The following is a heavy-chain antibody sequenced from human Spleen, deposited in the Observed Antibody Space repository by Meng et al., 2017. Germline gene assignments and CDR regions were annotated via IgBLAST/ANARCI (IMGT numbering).Heavy chain of an antibody. Sequence: GESLKISCAASGFTFSSYEMNWVRQAPGKGLEWVSAISGSGGSTYYADSVKGRFTISRDNSKNTLYLQMNSLRAEDTAVYYCAKDRYDSSHYYGMDVWGQGTTVTVSS. CDR3: AKDRYDSSHYYGMDV. V-gene: IGHV3-23*01. D-gene: IGHD3-22*01. CDR2: ISGSGGST. J-gene: IGHJ6*02. CDR1: GFTFSSYE.